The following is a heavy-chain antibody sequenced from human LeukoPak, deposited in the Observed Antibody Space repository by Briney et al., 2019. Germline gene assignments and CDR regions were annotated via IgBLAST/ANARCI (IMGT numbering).Heavy chain of an antibody. CDR2: INHSGST. CDR3: ARVRIYDSSGYLYYFDY. V-gene: IGHV4-34*01. CDR1: GGSFSGYY. Sequence: PSGTLSLTCAVYGGSFSGYYWSWIRQPPGKGLEWIGEINHSGSTNYNPSLKSRVTISVDTSKNQFSLKLSSVTAADTAVYYCARVRIYDSSGYLYYFDYWGQGTLVTVSS. D-gene: IGHD3-22*01. J-gene: IGHJ4*02.